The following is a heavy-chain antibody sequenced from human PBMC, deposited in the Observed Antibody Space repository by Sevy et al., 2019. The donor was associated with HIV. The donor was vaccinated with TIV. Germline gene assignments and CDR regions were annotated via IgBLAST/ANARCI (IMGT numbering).Heavy chain of an antibody. Sequence: GGSLRLSCAASGFTFFSHVMSWVRQAPGKGLEWVSGLSGSGGTTYYADSVKGRFSISRDNSKNKLYLQMSSLRIEDTAVYYCATGITDSSISWVFDVWGQGTMVTVSS. D-gene: IGHD6-13*01. CDR3: ATGITDSSISWVFDV. V-gene: IGHV3-23*01. CDR1: GFTFFSHV. J-gene: IGHJ3*01. CDR2: LSGSGGTT.